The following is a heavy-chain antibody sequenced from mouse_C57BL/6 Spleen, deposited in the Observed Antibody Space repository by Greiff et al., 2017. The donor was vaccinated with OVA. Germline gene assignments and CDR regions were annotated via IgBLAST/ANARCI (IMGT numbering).Heavy chain of an antibody. Sequence: VQLRQSGPELVKPGASVKISCKASGYTFTDYYMNWVKQSHGKSLEWIGDINPNNGGTSYNQKFKGKATLTVDKSSSTAYMELRSLTSEDSAVYYCARGDDYDRAWFAYWGQGTLVTVSA. D-gene: IGHD2-4*01. CDR3: ARGDDYDRAWFAY. CDR2: INPNNGGT. J-gene: IGHJ3*01. CDR1: GYTFTDYY. V-gene: IGHV1-26*01.